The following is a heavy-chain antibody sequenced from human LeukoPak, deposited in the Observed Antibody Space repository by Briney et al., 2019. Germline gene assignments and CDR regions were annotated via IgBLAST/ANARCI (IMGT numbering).Heavy chain of an antibody. J-gene: IGHJ4*02. Sequence: PGGSLRLSCAASGFTVSSNYMSWVRQAPGKGLEWVSVIYSGGSTYYADSVKGRFTISRDNSKNTLYLQMNSLKTEDTALYYCGRAGSFSPIEYWGQGTLVTVSS. CDR1: GFTVSSNY. CDR3: GRAGSFSPIEY. V-gene: IGHV3-66*01. D-gene: IGHD2/OR15-2a*01. CDR2: IYSGGST.